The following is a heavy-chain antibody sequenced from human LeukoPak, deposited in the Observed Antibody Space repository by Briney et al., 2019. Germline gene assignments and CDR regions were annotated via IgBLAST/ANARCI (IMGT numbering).Heavy chain of an antibody. V-gene: IGHV3-21*01. D-gene: IGHD2-2*01. CDR2: ISSSSSYI. CDR3: AIVRCSTSCYFDY. J-gene: IGHJ4*02. Sequence: PGGSLRLSCAASGFTFSSYSMNWVRQAPGKGLEWVSSISSSSSYIYYADSVKGRFTISRDNAKNSLYLQMNSLRAEDTAVYYCAIVRCSTSCYFDYWGQGTLVTVSS. CDR1: GFTFSSYS.